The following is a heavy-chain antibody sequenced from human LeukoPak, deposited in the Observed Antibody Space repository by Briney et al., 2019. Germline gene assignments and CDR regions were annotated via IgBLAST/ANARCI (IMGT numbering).Heavy chain of an antibody. CDR1: GFTVSSNY. D-gene: IGHD3-10*02. CDR2: IYSGGST. V-gene: IGHV3-66*01. J-gene: IGHJ1*01. CDR3: AKGLFSIEYFQH. Sequence: GGSLRLSCAASGFTVSSNYMSWVRQAPGKGLEWVSVIYSGGSTYYADSVKGRFTISRDNSKNTLYLQMNSLRAEDTAVYYCAKGLFSIEYFQHWGQGTLVTVSS.